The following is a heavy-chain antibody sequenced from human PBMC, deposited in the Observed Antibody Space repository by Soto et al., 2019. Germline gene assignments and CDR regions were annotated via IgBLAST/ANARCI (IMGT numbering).Heavy chain of an antibody. CDR2: ISSSSSYT. CDR3: ARTIAAAGGRRYFDL. V-gene: IGHV3-11*05. Sequence: QVQLVESGGGLVKPGGSLRLSCAASGFTFSDYYMSWIRQAPGKGPEWVSYISSSSSYTNYADSVKGRFTISGDNAKNSLYLQMNSLRAEDTAVYYCARTIAAAGGRRYFDLWGRGTLVTVSS. CDR1: GFTFSDYY. J-gene: IGHJ2*01. D-gene: IGHD6-13*01.